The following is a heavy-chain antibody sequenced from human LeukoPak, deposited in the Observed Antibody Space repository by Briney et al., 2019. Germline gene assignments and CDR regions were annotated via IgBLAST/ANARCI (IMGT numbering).Heavy chain of an antibody. V-gene: IGHV3-7*04. Sequence: GGSLRLSCAASGFTFSSYGMHWVRQAPGKGLEWVANIKQDGSEKYYVDSVKGRFAISRDNAKNSLYLQMDSLRAEDTAVYYCARGGFYDSSGPHDYWGQGTLVTVSS. D-gene: IGHD3-22*01. CDR1: GFTFSSYG. CDR3: ARGGFYDSSGPHDY. CDR2: IKQDGSEK. J-gene: IGHJ4*02.